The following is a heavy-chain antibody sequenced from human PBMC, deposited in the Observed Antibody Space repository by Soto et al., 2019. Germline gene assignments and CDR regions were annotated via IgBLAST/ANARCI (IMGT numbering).Heavy chain of an antibody. CDR3: ARDRSTMVRRSDWVY. V-gene: IGHV3-11*01. CDR1: GFTFSDYY. J-gene: IGHJ1*01. Sequence: GGSLRLSCAASGFTFSDYYMSWIRQAPGKGLEWVSYISSSGSTIYYADSVKGRFTISRDNAKNSLYLQMSSLRSEDTAVYYCARDRSTMVRRSDWVYCGQGTLVTVSS. D-gene: IGHD3-10*01. CDR2: ISSSGSTI.